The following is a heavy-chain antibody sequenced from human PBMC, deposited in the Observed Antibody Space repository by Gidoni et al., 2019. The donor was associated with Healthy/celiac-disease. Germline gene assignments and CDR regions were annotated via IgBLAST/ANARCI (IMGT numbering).Heavy chain of an antibody. CDR1: GFTFSSYD. CDR3: ARWGYSSSSHAPRRDYYYGMDV. J-gene: IGHJ6*02. CDR2: IGTAGDT. V-gene: IGHV3-13*01. Sequence: EVQLVESGGGLVQPGGSLRLSCAASGFTFSSYDMHWVRQATGKGLEWVSAIGTAGDTYYPGSVKGRFTISRENAKNSLYLQMNSLRAGDTAVYYCARWGYSSSSHAPRRDYYYGMDVWGQGTTVTVSS. D-gene: IGHD6-6*01.